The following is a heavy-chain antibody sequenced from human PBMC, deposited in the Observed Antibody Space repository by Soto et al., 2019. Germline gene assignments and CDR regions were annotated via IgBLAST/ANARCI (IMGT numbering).Heavy chain of an antibody. J-gene: IGHJ3*02. V-gene: IGHV5-51*01. CDR2: IYPGDSDT. CDR1: GYSFTSYW. CDR3: ASHGSETTVPGGAFDI. Sequence: PGESLKISCKGSGYSFTSYWIGWVRQMPGKGLEWMGIIYPGDSDTRYSPSFQGQVTISADKSISTAYLQWSSLKASDTAMYYCASHGSETTVPGGAFDIWGQGTMVTVSS. D-gene: IGHD4-17*01.